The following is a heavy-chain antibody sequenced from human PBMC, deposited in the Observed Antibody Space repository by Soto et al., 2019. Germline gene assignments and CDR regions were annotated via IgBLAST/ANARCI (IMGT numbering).Heavy chain of an antibody. CDR3: AREDFWSGNYYYYGMDV. V-gene: IGHV4-4*07. CDR1: GGSISSYY. CDR2: IYTSGST. Sequence: SETLSLTCTVSGGSISSYYWSWIRQPAGKGLEWIGRIYTSGSTNYNPSLKSRVTMSVDTSKNQFSLKLSSVTAADTAVYYCAREDFWSGNYYYYGMDVWGQGTTVTVS. J-gene: IGHJ6*02. D-gene: IGHD3-3*01.